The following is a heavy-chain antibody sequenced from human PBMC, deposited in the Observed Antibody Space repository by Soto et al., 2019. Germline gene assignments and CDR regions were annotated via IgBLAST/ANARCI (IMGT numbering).Heavy chain of an antibody. D-gene: IGHD3-3*01. Sequence: QVQLVQSGAEVKEPGSSVKVSCKASGGTFSSYSISWVRQAPGQGPEWMGGIIPILGTVQYAQMFQGRLTIPADEATSTAYMELSRLKSDDTAVYYCATRVSISGVVISWFDPWGRGTLVTVSS. CDR1: GGTFSSYS. CDR3: ATRVSISGVVISWFDP. V-gene: IGHV1-69*01. J-gene: IGHJ5*01. CDR2: IIPILGTV.